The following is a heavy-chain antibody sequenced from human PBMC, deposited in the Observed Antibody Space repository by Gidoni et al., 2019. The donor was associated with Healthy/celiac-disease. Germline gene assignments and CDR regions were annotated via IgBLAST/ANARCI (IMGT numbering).Heavy chain of an antibody. CDR2: IKSKTDGGTT. CDR1: GFPFSNAW. V-gene: IGHV3-15*01. Sequence: EVQLVESGGGLVKPGGSLRLSCAASGFPFSNAWMSWVRQAPGKGLEWVGRIKSKTDGGTTDYAAPVKGRFTISRDDSKNTLYLQMNSLKTEDTAVYYCTTDVGYCSSTSCLRGIFDYWGQGTLVTVSS. D-gene: IGHD2-2*01. J-gene: IGHJ4*02. CDR3: TTDVGYCSSTSCLRGIFDY.